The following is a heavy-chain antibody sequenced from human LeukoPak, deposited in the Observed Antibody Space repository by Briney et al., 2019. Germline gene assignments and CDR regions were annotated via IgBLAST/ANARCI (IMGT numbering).Heavy chain of an antibody. D-gene: IGHD3-10*01. CDR3: ARGYYYGSGSYYDYYYYGMDV. CDR1: GDSVSSNSAA. J-gene: IGHJ6*02. Sequence: PSQTLSLTCAISGDSVSSNSAAWNWIRQSPSRGLEWLGRTYYRSKWYNDYAVSVKSRITINSDTSKNQFSLQLNSVTPEDTAVYYWARGYYYGSGSYYDYYYYGMDVWGQGTTVTVSS. V-gene: IGHV6-1*01. CDR2: TYYRSKWYN.